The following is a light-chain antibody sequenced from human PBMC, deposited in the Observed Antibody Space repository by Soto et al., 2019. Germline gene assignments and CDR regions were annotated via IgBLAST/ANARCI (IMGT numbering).Light chain of an antibody. CDR2: KAS. J-gene: IGKJ1*01. V-gene: IGKV1-5*03. CDR3: QQYNSYLWT. CDR1: QSTSSW. Sequence: DIQLTQSPSPLSASVGDRVTITCQASQSTSSWLAWYQQKPGKAPKLLIYKASSLESGVQSRFSCSGSGTEFTLTISSLQPDDFATYDCQQYNSYLWTICQGTKVHIK.